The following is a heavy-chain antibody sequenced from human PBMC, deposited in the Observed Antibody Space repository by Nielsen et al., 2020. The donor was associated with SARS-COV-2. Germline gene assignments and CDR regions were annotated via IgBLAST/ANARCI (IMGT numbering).Heavy chain of an antibody. J-gene: IGHJ6*02. CDR3: ARGVELPHQPPAMDV. V-gene: IGHV3-53*04. D-gene: IGHD2-15*01. Sequence: GESLKISCAASGFTVNRNYMSWVRQAPGKGLEWVSLMYAGASTFYADSVKGRFTISRHNAENTVYPQMNSLRTDDTAVHYCARGVELPHQPPAMDVWGQGTTVTVSS. CDR2: MYAGAST. CDR1: GFTVNRNY.